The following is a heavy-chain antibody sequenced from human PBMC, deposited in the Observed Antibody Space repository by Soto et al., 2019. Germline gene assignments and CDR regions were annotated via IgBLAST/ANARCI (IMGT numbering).Heavy chain of an antibody. J-gene: IGHJ4*02. Sequence: TLSLTCTVSGGSISGHYWIWIRQPPGEGMEWIGYIFYSGSTTYNNNPSLKSRVSISVDTSKNQFYLRLSPVTAADTAVYYCARVGSSGWSPDYWGQGTLVTVSS. CDR2: IFYSGSTTY. D-gene: IGHD6-19*01. CDR3: ARVGSSGWSPDY. CDR1: GGSISGHY. V-gene: IGHV4-59*11.